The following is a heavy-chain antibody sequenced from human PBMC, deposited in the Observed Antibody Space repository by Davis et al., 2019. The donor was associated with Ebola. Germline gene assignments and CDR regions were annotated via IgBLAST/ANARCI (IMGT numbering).Heavy chain of an antibody. Sequence: ASVEVSCKASGYTFSNHGVGWVRQAPGQGLEWMGWISAYNGNTNYAQNLQVRVTMTTDTSTSTAYMELRSLRSDDTAVYYCARDSSGTDYSYNGMDVWGKGTTVTVSS. CDR1: GYTFSNHG. D-gene: IGHD2/OR15-2a*01. CDR2: ISAYNGNT. V-gene: IGHV1-18*01. J-gene: IGHJ6*04. CDR3: ARDSSGTDYSYNGMDV.